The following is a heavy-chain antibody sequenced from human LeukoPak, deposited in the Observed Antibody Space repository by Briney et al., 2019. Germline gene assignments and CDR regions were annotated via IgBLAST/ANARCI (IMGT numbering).Heavy chain of an antibody. D-gene: IGHD4-11*01. CDR2: INPSGGST. V-gene: IGHV1-46*01. J-gene: IGHJ4*02. CDR3: ARDPTLDYSNYFDY. Sequence: ASVKVSCKASGYTFTSYYMHWVRQDPPQRLEWMRIINPSGGSTSYEQKFQGRVTMTSDTSTSTVYMELSSLRSEDTAVYYCARDPTLDYSNYFDYWGQGTLVTVSS. CDR1: GYTFTSYY.